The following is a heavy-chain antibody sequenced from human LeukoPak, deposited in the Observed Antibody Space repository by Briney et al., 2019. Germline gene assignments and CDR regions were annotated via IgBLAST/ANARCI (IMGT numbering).Heavy chain of an antibody. J-gene: IGHJ4*02. D-gene: IGHD3-16*02. CDR2: IKQDGSEK. V-gene: IGHV3-7*01. CDR1: GFTFSSYW. CDR3: ARVGGRYSPLGY. Sequence: PGGSLRRSCAASGFTFSSYWMSWVRQAPGKGLEWVANIKQDGSEKYYVDSVKGRFTISRDNAKNSLYLQMISLRAEDTAVYYCARVGGRYSPLGYWGQGTLVTVSS.